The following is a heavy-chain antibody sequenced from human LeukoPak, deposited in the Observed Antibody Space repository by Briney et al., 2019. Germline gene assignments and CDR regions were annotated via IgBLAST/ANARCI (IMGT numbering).Heavy chain of an antibody. J-gene: IGHJ4*02. V-gene: IGHV3-74*01. CDR1: GNYW. Sequence: GGSLRLSCAASGNYWMHWVRQVPGRGLVWVSHINSDGSWTSYADSVKGRFTISKDNAKNTVYLQMNSLRAEDTAVCYCVSFYETYWGRGTLVTVSS. CDR3: VSFYETY. D-gene: IGHD2/OR15-2a*01. CDR2: INSDGSWT.